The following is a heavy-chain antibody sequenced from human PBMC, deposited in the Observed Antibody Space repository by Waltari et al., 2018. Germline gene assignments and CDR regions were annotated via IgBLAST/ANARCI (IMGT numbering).Heavy chain of an antibody. CDR3: AREGGEGYYYYGMDV. D-gene: IGHD2-21*01. V-gene: IGHV3-53*02. Sequence: EVQLVETGGGLIQPGGSLRLSCAASGFTVSRNYLGWVRQVPGKGLEWVAVIYSGGSTYYADSVKGRFTISRDNSKNTLYLQMNSLRAEDTAVYYCAREGGEGYYYYGMDVWGQGTTVTVSS. CDR2: IYSGGST. J-gene: IGHJ6*02. CDR1: GFTVSRNY.